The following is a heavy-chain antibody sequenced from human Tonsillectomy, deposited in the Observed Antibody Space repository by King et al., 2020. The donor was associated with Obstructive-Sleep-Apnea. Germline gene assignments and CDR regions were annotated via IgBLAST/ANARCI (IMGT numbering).Heavy chain of an antibody. CDR3: ARVGPSQTDY. D-gene: IGHD3-16*01. Sequence: QLQESGPGLVKPSETLSLTCTVSGYSISRDYDWGWIRQPPGKGLEWIATIYHSGSTYSNPSLKSRVTLSVDTSKNQFSLRLRSVTAADTAVYYCARVGPSQTDYWGQGTLVTVSS. CDR2: IYHSGST. CDR1: GYSISRDYD. J-gene: IGHJ4*02. V-gene: IGHV4-38-2*02.